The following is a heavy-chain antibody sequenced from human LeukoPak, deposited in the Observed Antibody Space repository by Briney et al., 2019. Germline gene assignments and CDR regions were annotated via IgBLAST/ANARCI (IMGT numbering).Heavy chain of an antibody. D-gene: IGHD5-18*01. Sequence: GASVKVSCKASGYTFTSYGISWVRQAPGQGLEWMGWISAYSGDTNYAQKFQGRATMTTDTSTSTAYMELSRLRSDDTAVYYCARVARGYSYGYLGYWGQGTLVTVSS. CDR3: ARVARGYSYGYLGY. CDR2: ISAYSGDT. J-gene: IGHJ4*02. CDR1: GYTFTSYG. V-gene: IGHV1-18*01.